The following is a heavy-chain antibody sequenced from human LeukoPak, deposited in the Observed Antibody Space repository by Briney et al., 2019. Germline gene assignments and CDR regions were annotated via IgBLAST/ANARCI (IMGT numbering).Heavy chain of an antibody. CDR1: GFTFSSYA. Sequence: GGSLRLSCAASGFTFSSYAMSWVRQAPGKGLEWVSAISGSGGSTYYADSVKGRFTISRDNSKNTLYLQMNSLRAEDTAVYYCAKDWATSSGWYPRVFDAFDIWGQGTMVTVSS. D-gene: IGHD6-19*01. J-gene: IGHJ3*02. CDR3: AKDWATSSGWYPRVFDAFDI. V-gene: IGHV3-23*01. CDR2: ISGSGGST.